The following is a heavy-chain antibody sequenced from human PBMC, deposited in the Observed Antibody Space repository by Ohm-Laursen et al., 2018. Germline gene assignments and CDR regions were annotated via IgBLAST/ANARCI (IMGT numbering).Heavy chain of an antibody. CDR2: INHSGST. J-gene: IGHJ4*02. Sequence: SQTLSLTCAVYGGSFSGYYWSWIRQPPGKGLEWIGEINHSGSTNYNPSLKSRVTISLDTSKNQFSLNLRSVTAADTAVYYCAKVVASTSIDFWGQGILVTVSS. D-gene: IGHD1-26*01. CDR1: GGSFSGYY. V-gene: IGHV4-34*01. CDR3: AKVVASTSIDF.